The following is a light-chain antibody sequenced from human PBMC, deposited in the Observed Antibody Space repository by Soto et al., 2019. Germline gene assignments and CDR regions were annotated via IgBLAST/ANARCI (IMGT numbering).Light chain of an antibody. Sequence: SYELTQPPSVSLSPGQTARITCSGDELAKQYAYWYQQKPGQAPVVIIYKDSERASGVPERFSGSSSGTTVTLTISGVQAEDEADYYCQSADTRATDPYVVFGGGTKLTVL. CDR2: KDS. CDR3: QSADTRATDPYVV. V-gene: IGLV3-25*03. CDR1: ELAKQY. J-gene: IGLJ2*01.